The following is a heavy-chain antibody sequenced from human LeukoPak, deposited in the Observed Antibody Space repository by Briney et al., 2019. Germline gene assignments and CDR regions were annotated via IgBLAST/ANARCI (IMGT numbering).Heavy chain of an antibody. J-gene: IGHJ6*02. V-gene: IGHV3-7*01. CDR3: ARVGVLRFLEWFPKGYYYYYGMDV. CDR1: GFTFSTYV. D-gene: IGHD3-3*01. Sequence: GGSLRLSCAASGFTFSTYVVNWVRQAPGKGLEWVANIKQDGSEKYYVDSVKGRFTISRDNAKNSLYLQMNSLRAEDTAVYYCARVGVLRFLEWFPKGYYYYYGMDVWGQGTTVTVSS. CDR2: IKQDGSEK.